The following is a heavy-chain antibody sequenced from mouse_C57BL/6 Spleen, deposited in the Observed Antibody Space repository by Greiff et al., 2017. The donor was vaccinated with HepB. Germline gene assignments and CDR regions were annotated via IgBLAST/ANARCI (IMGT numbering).Heavy chain of an antibody. J-gene: IGHJ2*01. CDR2: IYPGDGDT. D-gene: IGHD2-3*01. Sequence: VQLQQSGAELVKPGASVKISCKASGYAFSSYWMNWVKQRPGKGLEWIGQIYPGDGDTNYNGKFKGKATLTADKSSSTAYMQRSSLTSEDSAVYFCARGGDGLSYYFDYWGQGTTLTVSS. V-gene: IGHV1-80*01. CDR3: ARGGDGLSYYFDY. CDR1: GYAFSSYW.